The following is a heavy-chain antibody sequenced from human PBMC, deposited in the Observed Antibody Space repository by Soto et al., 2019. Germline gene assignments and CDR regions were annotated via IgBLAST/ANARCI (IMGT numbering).Heavy chain of an antibody. J-gene: IGHJ6*02. CDR3: AKNSITGTTVLGYYYYGMDV. CDR2: ISGSGGST. CDR1: GFTFSSYA. D-gene: IGHD1-7*01. Sequence: GGSLRLSCAASGFTFSSYAMSWVRQAPGKGLEWVSAISGSGGSTYYADSVKGRFTISRDNSKNTLYLQMNSLRAEDTAVYYCAKNSITGTTVLGYYYYGMDVWGQGTTVTVSS. V-gene: IGHV3-23*01.